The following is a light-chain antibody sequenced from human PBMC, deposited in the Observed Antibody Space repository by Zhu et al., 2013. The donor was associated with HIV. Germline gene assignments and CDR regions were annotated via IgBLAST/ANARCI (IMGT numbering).Light chain of an antibody. Sequence: DTQMTQSPSTLSASVGDRVTMTCRASQSVSTWVAWYQHKPGKAPKLLIYKASSLQSGVPSRFSGSGSGTDFTLTISSLQPEDFATYHCQQFYDYPLTFGQGTTLEI. CDR2: KAS. V-gene: IGKV1-5*03. CDR3: QQFYDYPLT. CDR1: QSVSTW. J-gene: IGKJ5*01.